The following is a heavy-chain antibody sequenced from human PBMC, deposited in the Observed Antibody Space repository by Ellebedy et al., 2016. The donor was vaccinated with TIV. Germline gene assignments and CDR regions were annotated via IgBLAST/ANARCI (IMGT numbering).Heavy chain of an antibody. V-gene: IGHV4-34*01. D-gene: IGHD4-17*01. Sequence: SETLSLXCAVYGGSFSGYYWSWIRQPPGKGLEWIGEINHSGTAKNSSLKSRVTLSLYTSKNQFSLELSSVTPTDTAVYYCARGSPTTVTSRGRAGMDVWGRGTTVTVSS. CDR2: INHSGTA. CDR3: ARGSPTTVTSRGRAGMDV. J-gene: IGHJ6*02. CDR1: GGSFSGYY.